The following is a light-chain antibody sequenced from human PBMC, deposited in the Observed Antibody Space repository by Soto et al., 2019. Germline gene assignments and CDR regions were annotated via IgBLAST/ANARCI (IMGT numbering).Light chain of an antibody. V-gene: IGLV2-14*03. J-gene: IGLJ1*01. Sequence: QSVLNRPTSVYGSTVQSITLSCTGTSSDVGSYNYVSWYQHHPGKVPKLMIYDVSSRPSGVSNRFSGSKSGNTASLTISGLQTEDEADYYCSSYTTSETRVFGTGTKVTLL. CDR1: SSDVGSYNY. CDR2: DVS. CDR3: SSYTTSETRV.